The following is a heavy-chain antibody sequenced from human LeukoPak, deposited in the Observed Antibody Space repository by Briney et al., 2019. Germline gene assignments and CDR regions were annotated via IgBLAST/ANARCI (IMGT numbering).Heavy chain of an antibody. D-gene: IGHD1-20*01. J-gene: IGHJ4*02. V-gene: IGHV4-38-2*02. CDR1: GYSISSGYY. CDR3: ARELTGTIDY. CDR2: IYHSGST. Sequence: SETLSLTCTVSGYSISSGYYWGWIRQPPGKGLEWIGSIYHSGSTYYNPSLKSRVTISVDTSKNQFSLKLSSVTAADTAVYYCARELTGTIDYWSQGTLVTVSS.